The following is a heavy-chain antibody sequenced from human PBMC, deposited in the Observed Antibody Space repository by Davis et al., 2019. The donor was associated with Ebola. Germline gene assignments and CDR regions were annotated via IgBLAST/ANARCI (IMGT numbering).Heavy chain of an antibody. CDR1: GGSISSYY. CDR3: ARDSYYGDYDY. Sequence: SETLSLTCTVSGGSISSYYWSWIRQPPGKGLEWIGYIYYSGSTNYNPSLKSRVTISVDTSKNQFSLKLSSVTAADTAVYYCARDSYYGDYDYWGQGTLVTVSS. V-gene: IGHV4-59*12. CDR2: IYYSGST. D-gene: IGHD4-17*01. J-gene: IGHJ4*02.